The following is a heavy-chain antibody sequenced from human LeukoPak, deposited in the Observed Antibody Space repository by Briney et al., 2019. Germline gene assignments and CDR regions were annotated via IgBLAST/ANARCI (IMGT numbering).Heavy chain of an antibody. D-gene: IGHD6-13*01. CDR3: ARESEQQLSGQSFDY. CDR2: INAGNGNT. Sequence: GASVKVSCKASGYTFTNYAMHWVRLAPGQGLEWMGWINAGNGNTKYSQKFQGRVTITRDTSASTAYMELSSLRSEDTAVYYCARESEQQLSGQSFDYWGQGTLVTVSS. V-gene: IGHV1-3*01. J-gene: IGHJ4*02. CDR1: GYTFTNYA.